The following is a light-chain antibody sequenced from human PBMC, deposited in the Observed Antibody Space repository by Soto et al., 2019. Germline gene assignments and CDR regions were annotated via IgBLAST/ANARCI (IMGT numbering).Light chain of an antibody. Sequence: QSVLTQPASVSGSPGQSIAISCTGTSSDVGGYNYVSWYQLHPGKAPKLMIYDVSNRPSGVSNRFSGSKSGNAASLTISGLQAEDEADYYCSSYTGSNTYVFGTGTEVTVL. CDR3: SSYTGSNTYV. CDR2: DVS. J-gene: IGLJ1*01. V-gene: IGLV2-14*03. CDR1: SSDVGGYNY.